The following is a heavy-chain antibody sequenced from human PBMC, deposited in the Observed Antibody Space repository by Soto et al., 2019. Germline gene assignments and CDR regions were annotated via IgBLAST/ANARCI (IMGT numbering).Heavy chain of an antibody. CDR2: IVPTLRLT. V-gene: IGHV1-69*02. D-gene: IGHD3-16*01. CDR3: TTEKYGAGRVGVYY. Sequence: QVQLEQSGAEVKKPGSSLKVSCETSGGTSTIYTISWVRQAPGQGLQWMGRIVPTLRLTNYAQEFQGRLTITADTSTSTAHMELSSLTSEDAAVDYCTTEKYGAGRVGVYYWGQGTLVTVSS. J-gene: IGHJ4*02. CDR1: GGTSTIYT.